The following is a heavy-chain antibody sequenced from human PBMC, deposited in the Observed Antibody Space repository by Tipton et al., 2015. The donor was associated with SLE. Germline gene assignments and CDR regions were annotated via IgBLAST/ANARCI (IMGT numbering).Heavy chain of an antibody. CDR3: ARDPNLWGTYRHFDY. CDR2: INNDGFNT. V-gene: IGHV3-23*01. J-gene: IGHJ4*02. D-gene: IGHD3-16*02. Sequence: TLSLTCAASGFTFSSYDMSWVRQAPGKGLEWVSSINNDGFNTYYADSVRGRFTISRDNSKNTLFLQMNSLRTEDTAVYYCARDPNLWGTYRHFDYWGQGTPVTVSS. CDR1: GFTFSSYD.